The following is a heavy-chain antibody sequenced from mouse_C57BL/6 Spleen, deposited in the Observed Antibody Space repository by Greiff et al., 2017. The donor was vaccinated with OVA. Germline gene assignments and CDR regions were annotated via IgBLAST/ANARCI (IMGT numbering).Heavy chain of an antibody. CDR3: ARRGYGSTHWYFDV. Sequence: QVQLKQSGAELVRPGTSVKVSCKASGYAFTNYLIEWVKQRPGQGLEWIGVINPGSGGTNYNEKFKGKGTLTADKSSSTAYMQLSSLTSEDSAVYFCARRGYGSTHWYFDVWGTGTTVTVSS. J-gene: IGHJ1*03. D-gene: IGHD1-1*01. CDR1: GYAFTNYL. CDR2: INPGSGGT. V-gene: IGHV1-54*01.